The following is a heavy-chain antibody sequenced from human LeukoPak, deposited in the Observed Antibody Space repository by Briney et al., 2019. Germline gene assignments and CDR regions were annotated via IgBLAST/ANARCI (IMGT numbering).Heavy chain of an antibody. J-gene: IGHJ4*02. V-gene: IGHV3-30*18. CDR1: GFTFSSYG. D-gene: IGHD3-10*01. CDR3: AKDLTCMVRGEGAFDY. Sequence: PGRSLRLSCAASGFTFSSYGMHWVRQAPGKGLEWVAVISYDGSNKYYADSVKGRFTISRDNSKNTLYLQMNSLRAEDTAVYYCAKDLTCMVRGEGAFDYWGQGTLVTVSS. CDR2: ISYDGSNK.